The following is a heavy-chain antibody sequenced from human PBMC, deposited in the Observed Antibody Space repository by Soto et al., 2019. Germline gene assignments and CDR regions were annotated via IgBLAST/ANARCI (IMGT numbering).Heavy chain of an antibody. CDR3: ARDGNYYDSSSSLPCYYYSMDV. J-gene: IGHJ6*02. Sequence: LRLSCAASGFPFSSYSMHWVRQAPGKGLEWVTVISYHGIKKYYADSVKGRFTISRDNSKNTLYLQMSSLRAEDTAVYYCARDGNYYDSSSSLPCYYYSMDVWGQGTTVTVSS. CDR2: ISYHGIKK. V-gene: IGHV3-30*04. CDR1: GFPFSSYS. D-gene: IGHD3-22*01.